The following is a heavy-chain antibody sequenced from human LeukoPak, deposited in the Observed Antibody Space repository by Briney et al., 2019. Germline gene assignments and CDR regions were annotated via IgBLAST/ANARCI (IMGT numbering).Heavy chain of an antibody. CDR2: MNEDGSAR. V-gene: IGHV3-7*02. Sequence: HPGGSLRLSCAASGFTFSSLWMSWVRQGPGKGLEWVANMNEDGSARTYADSVKGRFSISRDNAKNSLYLQMNSLRDEDTAVYYCASAPLNGDYFDYWGQGTLVTVSS. J-gene: IGHJ4*02. D-gene: IGHD4-17*01. CDR1: GFTFSSLW. CDR3: ASAPLNGDYFDY.